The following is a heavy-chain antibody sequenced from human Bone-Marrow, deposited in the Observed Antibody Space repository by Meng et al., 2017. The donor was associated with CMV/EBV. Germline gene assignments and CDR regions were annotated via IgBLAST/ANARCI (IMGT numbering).Heavy chain of an antibody. V-gene: IGHV4-39*07. D-gene: IGHD3-3*01. CDR3: ARGYSKRSIFGVVIGWLRDYGMDV. J-gene: IGHJ6*02. Sequence: SETLSLTCTVSGGSISSSSYYWGWIRQPPGKGLEWIGSIYYSGSTYYNPSLKSRVTISVDTSKNQFSLKLSSVTAADTAVYYCARGYSKRSIFGVVIGWLRDYGMDVWGQGTTVTGSS. CDR2: IYYSGST. CDR1: GGSISSSSYY.